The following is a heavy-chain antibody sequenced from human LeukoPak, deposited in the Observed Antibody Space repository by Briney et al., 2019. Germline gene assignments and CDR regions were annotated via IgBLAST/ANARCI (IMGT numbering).Heavy chain of an antibody. CDR1: GFTFSSYA. J-gene: IGHJ3*02. V-gene: IGHV3-30*04. D-gene: IGHD5-24*01. Sequence: GRSLRLSCAASGFTFSSYAMHWVRQAPGKGPEWVAVISYDGSNKYYADSVKGRFTISRDNSKNTLYLQMNSLRAEDTAVYYCARVGPIPGDGYNGALDIWGQGTMVTVSS. CDR2: ISYDGSNK. CDR3: ARVGPIPGDGYNGALDI.